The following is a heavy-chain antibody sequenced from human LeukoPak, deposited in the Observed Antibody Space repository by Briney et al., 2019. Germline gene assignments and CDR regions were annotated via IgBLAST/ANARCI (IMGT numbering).Heavy chain of an antibody. Sequence: GGSLRLSCAASGFKFDDYGMSWVRQAPGKGLELDSGINWNGGSTDYADSVKGRFTISRDNAKNSLYLQMIRLRAEDTALYYCARGAAGTTFDYWGQGTLVTVSS. CDR1: GFKFDDYG. D-gene: IGHD1-1*01. V-gene: IGHV3-20*04. CDR2: INWNGGST. J-gene: IGHJ4*02. CDR3: ARGAAGTTFDY.